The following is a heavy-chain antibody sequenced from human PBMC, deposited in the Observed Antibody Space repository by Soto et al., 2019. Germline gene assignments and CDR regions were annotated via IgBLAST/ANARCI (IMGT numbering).Heavy chain of an antibody. V-gene: IGHV4-34*01. CDR3: ARGPLYYYYYYMDV. Sequence: SETLSLTCAVYGGSFSGYYWSWIRQPPGKGLEWIGEINHSGSTNYNPSLKSRVTISVDTSKNQFSLKLSSVTAADTAVYYCARGPLYYYYYYMDVWGKGTTVTVSS. CDR2: INHSGST. J-gene: IGHJ6*03. CDR1: GGSFSGYY.